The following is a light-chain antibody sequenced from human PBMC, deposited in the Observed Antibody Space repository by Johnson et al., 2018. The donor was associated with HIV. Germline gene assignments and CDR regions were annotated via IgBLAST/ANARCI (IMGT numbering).Light chain of an antibody. V-gene: IGLV1-40*01. J-gene: IGLJ1*01. Sequence: QPVLTQPPSVSAAPGQKVTVSCSGSSSNIGNRDVSWYQQLPGAAPKLLIYGNDNRPSGVPERFSGSKSGTSASLAITGLQAEDEADYYCQSYDNALSGSKGFGTGTEVTVL. CDR2: GND. CDR3: QSYDNALSGSKG. CDR1: SSNIGNRD.